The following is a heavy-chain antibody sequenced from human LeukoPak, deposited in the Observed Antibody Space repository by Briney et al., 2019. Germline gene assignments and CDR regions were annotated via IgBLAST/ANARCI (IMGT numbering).Heavy chain of an antibody. CDR3: ARDHIVGATERGSS. Sequence: KTGGSLRLSCAASGFTFSSYSMNWVRQAPGKGLEWVSSISSSSSYIYYADSVKGRFTISRDNAKNSLYLQMNSLRAEDTAVYYCARDHIVGATERGSSWGQGTLVTVSS. CDR2: ISSSSSYI. J-gene: IGHJ4*02. CDR1: GFTFSSYS. D-gene: IGHD1-26*01. V-gene: IGHV3-21*01.